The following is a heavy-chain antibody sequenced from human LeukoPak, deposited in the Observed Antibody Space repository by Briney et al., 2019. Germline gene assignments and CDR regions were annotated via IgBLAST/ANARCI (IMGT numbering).Heavy chain of an antibody. V-gene: IGHV3-74*01. Sequence: GGSLRLSCAASGFTFSSYWMHWVRQTPGKGLVWVSRIDSDGSTITYADSVRGRFTISRDNAKNTLYLQMNSLRAEDTAVYYCATSSDAPGNYWGQGTLVTVSS. CDR2: IDSDGSTI. J-gene: IGHJ4*02. CDR1: GFTFSSYW. CDR3: ATSSDAPGNY. D-gene: IGHD2-2*01.